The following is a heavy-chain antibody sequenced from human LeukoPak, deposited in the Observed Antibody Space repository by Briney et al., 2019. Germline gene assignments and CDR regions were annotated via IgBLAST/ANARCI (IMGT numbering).Heavy chain of an antibody. Sequence: GGSLRPSCAASGFTVRSNYMSWVRQAPGKGLEWVSVIDSGGSTYYADSVKGRFSISRDNSKNTVYLEMKSLRVEDTAVYYCAREDAFDYWGQGTPVTVSS. V-gene: IGHV3-53*01. J-gene: IGHJ4*02. CDR3: AREDAFDY. CDR2: IDSGGST. D-gene: IGHD2-8*01. CDR1: GFTVRSNY.